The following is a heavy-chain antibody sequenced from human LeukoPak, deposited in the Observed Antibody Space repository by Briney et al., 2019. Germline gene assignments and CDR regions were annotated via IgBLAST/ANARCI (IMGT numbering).Heavy chain of an antibody. CDR2: IKQDGSEK. D-gene: IGHD3-22*01. CDR3: ATTMIRLGY. V-gene: IGHV3-7*03. J-gene: IGHJ4*02. CDR1: GFTFSSYW. Sequence: GGSLRLSCAASGFTFSSYWMSWVRQAPGKGLEWVANIKQDGSEKYYVDSVKGRFTISRDNAQNSLYLQMTSLTTEDTAVYYCATTMIRLGYWGQGTLVTVSS.